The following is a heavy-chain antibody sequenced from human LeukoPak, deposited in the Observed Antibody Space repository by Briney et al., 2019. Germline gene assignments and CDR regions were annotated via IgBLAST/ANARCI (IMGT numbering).Heavy chain of an antibody. CDR2: ISSSSSYM. Sequence: GGALGLSFSVSEYIFINSWVSVGRPAPGEGVGGVSSISSSSSYMNHADSVKGRFTISRDNAKNSLYLQMNSLRAEDTAVYYCARGESSGWYWGYWGQGTLVTVSS. J-gene: IGHJ4*02. D-gene: IGHD6-19*01. CDR1: EYIFINSW. V-gene: IGHV3-21*01. CDR3: ARGESSGWYWGY.